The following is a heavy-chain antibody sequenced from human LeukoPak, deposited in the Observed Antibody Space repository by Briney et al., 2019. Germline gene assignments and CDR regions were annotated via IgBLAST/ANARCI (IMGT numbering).Heavy chain of an antibody. CDR2: INSDGSWT. J-gene: IGHJ4*02. CDR1: GSYW. V-gene: IGHV3-74*01. D-gene: IGHD3-3*01. CDR3: AKEGLSGDYYDFWSGYYHFDY. Sequence: GGSLRLSCAASGSYWMHWVRQAPGKGLVWVSHINSDGSWTSYADSVKGRFTISRDNSKNTLYLQMNSLRAEDTAVYYCAKEGLSGDYYDFWSGYYHFDYWGQGTLVTVSS.